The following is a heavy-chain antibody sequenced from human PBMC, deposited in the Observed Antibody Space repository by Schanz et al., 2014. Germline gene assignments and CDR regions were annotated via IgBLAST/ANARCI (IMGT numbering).Heavy chain of an antibody. CDR2: IIPILGIA. CDR3: ASSGAGYSSSWDFDY. D-gene: IGHD6-13*01. J-gene: IGHJ4*02. CDR1: GGTFSSYT. V-gene: IGHV1-69*02. Sequence: QVQLVQSGAEVKKPGSSVKVSCKASGGTFSSYTISWVRQAPGQGHEWMGRIIPILGIANYAQNFQGRVTITADKSTSTASMELSSLRSEGTAVYYCASSGAGYSSSWDFDYWGQGTLVTVSS.